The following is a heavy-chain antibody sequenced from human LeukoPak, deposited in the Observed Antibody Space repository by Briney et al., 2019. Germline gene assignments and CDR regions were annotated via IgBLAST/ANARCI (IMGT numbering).Heavy chain of an antibody. CDR3: AKSSGYSYGSGYSFDY. D-gene: IGHD5-18*01. V-gene: IGHV3-23*01. Sequence: GGSLRLSCAASGFTFSSYAMSWVRQAPGKGLEWVSAISGSGGSTYYADSVKGRFTISRDNPKNTLYLQMNSLRAEDTAVYYCAKSSGYSYGSGYSFDYWGQGTLVTVSS. CDR2: ISGSGGST. CDR1: GFTFSSYA. J-gene: IGHJ4*02.